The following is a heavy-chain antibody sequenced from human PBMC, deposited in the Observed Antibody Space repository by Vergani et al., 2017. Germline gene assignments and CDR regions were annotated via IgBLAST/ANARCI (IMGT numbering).Heavy chain of an antibody. J-gene: IGHJ6*02. D-gene: IGHD2-15*01. CDR3: ARGYCSGGSCYGGTYYYYGMDV. Sequence: QVQLVQSGAEVKKPGASVKVSCKASGYTFTSYYMHWVRQAPGQGLEWMGIINPSGGSTSYAKKFQGRVTMTRDTSTSTVYMELSSVRSEDTAVYYCARGYCSGGSCYGGTYYYYGMDVWGQGTTVTVSS. V-gene: IGHV1-46*01. CDR1: GYTFTSYY. CDR2: INPSGGST.